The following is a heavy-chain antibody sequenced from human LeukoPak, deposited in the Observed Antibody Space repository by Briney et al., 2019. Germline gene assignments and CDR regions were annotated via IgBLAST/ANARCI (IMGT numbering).Heavy chain of an antibody. CDR2: IWYDGSNK. J-gene: IGHJ6*03. CDR1: GFTFSSYG. D-gene: IGHD3-3*01. V-gene: IGHV3-33*01. Sequence: PGGSLRLSCAASGFTFSSYGMHWVRQAPGKGLEWVAVIWYDGSNKYYADSVKGRFTISRGNSKNTLYLQMNSLRAEDTAVYYCAREKYYDFWSGYFGYYYYYMDVWGKGTTVTVSS. CDR3: AREKYYDFWSGYFGYYYYYMDV.